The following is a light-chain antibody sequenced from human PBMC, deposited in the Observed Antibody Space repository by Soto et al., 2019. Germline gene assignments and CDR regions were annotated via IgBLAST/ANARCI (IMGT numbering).Light chain of an antibody. V-gene: IGKV3-11*01. CDR2: DAS. Sequence: EIGMTQSPATLSLSPGERATLSCRASQSVGKYLVWYQQKPGQAPRLLIYDASNRATGIPARFSGSGSGTDFTLTISSLEPEDSAVYYCQQYGDSPLTFGGGTKVDIK. CDR1: QSVGKY. J-gene: IGKJ4*01. CDR3: QQYGDSPLT.